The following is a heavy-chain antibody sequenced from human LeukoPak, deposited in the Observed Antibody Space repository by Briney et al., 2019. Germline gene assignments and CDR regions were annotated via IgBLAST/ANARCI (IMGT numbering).Heavy chain of an antibody. D-gene: IGHD6-6*01. Sequence: ASVKVSCKASGSTFTGYYINWVRQAPGQGPEWMGLINPKYGYTNYAKKFQGRVNSTGDMSISTAYKELSRLRTDDTAVYYCASGWGTAARWRGDYFDYWGQGTLVTVSS. CDR1: GSTFTGYY. CDR2: INPKYGYT. J-gene: IGHJ4*02. V-gene: IGHV1-2*01. CDR3: ASGWGTAARWRGDYFDY.